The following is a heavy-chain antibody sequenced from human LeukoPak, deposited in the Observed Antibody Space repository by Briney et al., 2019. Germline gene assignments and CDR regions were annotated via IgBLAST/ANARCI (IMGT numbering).Heavy chain of an antibody. CDR3: AKDRTAMVTGLDY. V-gene: IGHV3-30*18. D-gene: IGHD5-18*01. CDR1: GFTFSSYW. CDR2: ISYDGSNK. Sequence: GGSLRLSCAASGFTFSSYWMSWVRQAPGKGLEWVAVISYDGSNKYYADSVKGRFTISRDNSKNTLYLQMNSLRAEDTAVYYCAKDRTAMVTGLDYWGQGTLVTVSS. J-gene: IGHJ4*02.